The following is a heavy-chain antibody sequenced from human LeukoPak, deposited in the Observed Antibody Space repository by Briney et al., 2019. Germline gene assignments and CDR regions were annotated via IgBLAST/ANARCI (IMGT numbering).Heavy chain of an antibody. CDR2: IYYSGST. Sequence: SETLSLTCTVSGGSISSGGYYWSWIRQHPGKGLEWIGYIYYSGSTYYNPSLKSRVTISVDTSKNQFSLKLSSVTAADTAVCYCARDTAAATVDYWGQGTLVTVSS. J-gene: IGHJ4*02. D-gene: IGHD6-13*01. V-gene: IGHV4-31*03. CDR1: GGSISSGGYY. CDR3: ARDTAAATVDY.